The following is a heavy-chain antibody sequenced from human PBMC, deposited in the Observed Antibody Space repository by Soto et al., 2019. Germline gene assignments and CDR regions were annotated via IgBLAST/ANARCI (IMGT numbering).Heavy chain of an antibody. V-gene: IGHV3-9*01. J-gene: IGHJ6*03. D-gene: IGHD5-18*01. CDR3: TKANTDYYYYYFLAV. CDR1: GFSFGDHA. Sequence: EVRLVESGGGLVQPGKSLRLSCAASGFSFGDHAMHWVRQAPGKGLEWVSGISWNSGFIGYADSVQGRFTISRDNAKDSVYLQMNSLRPEDTALYYCTKANTDYYYYYFLAVWGRGTPVTVSS. CDR2: ISWNSGFI.